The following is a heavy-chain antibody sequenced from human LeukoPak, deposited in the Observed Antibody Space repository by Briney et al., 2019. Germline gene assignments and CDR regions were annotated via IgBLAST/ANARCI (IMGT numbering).Heavy chain of an antibody. CDR1: GFTFSSYG. Sequence: PGRSLRLSCAASGFTFSSYGMPWVRQAPGKGLEWVAVISYDGSNKYYADSVKGRFTISRDNSKNTLYLQMNSLRAEDTAVYYCAKDASGFFRPYYFDYWGQGTLVTVSS. D-gene: IGHD3-10*01. J-gene: IGHJ4*02. CDR3: AKDASGFFRPYYFDY. CDR2: ISYDGSNK. V-gene: IGHV3-30*18.